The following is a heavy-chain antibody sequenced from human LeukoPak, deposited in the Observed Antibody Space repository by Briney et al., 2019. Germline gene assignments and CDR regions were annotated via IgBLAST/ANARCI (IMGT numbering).Heavy chain of an antibody. V-gene: IGHV3-23*01. CDR3: AKAPVTTCRGAYCYPFDY. CDR1: GFALRSYA. Sequence: SLRLSCAASGFALRSYAMTWVGRAPGKRLECVSAIGDSGNTYHADSAQGRFTVSRDSSKNTLILQMNSLRLGDAAANYCAKAPVTTCRGAYCYPFDYWGQGTLVNVSS. J-gene: IGHJ4*02. D-gene: IGHD2-21*01. CDR2: IGDSGNT.